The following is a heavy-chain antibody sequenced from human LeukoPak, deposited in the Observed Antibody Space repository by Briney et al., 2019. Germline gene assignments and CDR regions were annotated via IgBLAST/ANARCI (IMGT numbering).Heavy chain of an antibody. D-gene: IGHD1-26*01. V-gene: IGHV1-18*04. CDR2: ISTYNGDT. CDR3: ARDTGSSPGDY. Sequence: ASVKVSCKASGYTFTGYYIHWVRQAPGQGLEWMGWISTYNGDTNYAQNLQGRVTMTTDTSTSTAYMDLRSLRSDDTAVYYCARDTGSSPGDYWGQGTLVTVSS. CDR1: GYTFTGYY. J-gene: IGHJ4*02.